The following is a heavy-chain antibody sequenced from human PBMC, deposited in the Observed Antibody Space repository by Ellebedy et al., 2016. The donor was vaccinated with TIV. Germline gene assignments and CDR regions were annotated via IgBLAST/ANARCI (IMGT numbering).Heavy chain of an antibody. CDR3: ASVDGSHDY. CDR2: IHYSGST. D-gene: IGHD1-26*01. V-gene: IGHV4-59*01. CDR1: GGSISTYY. J-gene: IGHJ4*02. Sequence: SETLSLXXTVSGGSISTYYWSWIRQPPGKGLEWIGYIHYSGSTNYNPSLKSRVTISLDTSKNQFSLRLSSVAAADTAVYYCASVDGSHDYWGQGTLVTVSS.